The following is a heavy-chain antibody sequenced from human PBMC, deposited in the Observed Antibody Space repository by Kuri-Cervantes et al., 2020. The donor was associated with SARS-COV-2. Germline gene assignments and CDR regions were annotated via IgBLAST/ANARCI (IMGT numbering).Heavy chain of an antibody. V-gene: IGHV5-10-1*01. CDR3: ARQVAHYDILTGYQMYYFDY. CDR2: TDPSDSYT. Sequence: KVSCKGSGYSFTSYWISWVRQMPGKGLEWMGRTDPSDSYTNYSPSFQGHVTISADKSISTAYLQWSSLKASDTAMYYCARQVAHYDILTGYQMYYFDYWGQGTLVTVSS. D-gene: IGHD3-9*01. CDR1: GYSFTSYW. J-gene: IGHJ4*02.